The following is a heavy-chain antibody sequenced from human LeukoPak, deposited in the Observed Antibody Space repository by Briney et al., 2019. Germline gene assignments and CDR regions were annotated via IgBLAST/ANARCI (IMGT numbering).Heavy chain of an antibody. Sequence: MSGGSLRLSCAASGFTFKNYNMVWVRQAPGKGLEWVSFIFSTSTYIYYRDSVRGRFTISRDNAKNSLYLQMNSLRVEDTAVYYCAKLAKYFYGWETYYFFEHWGQGTPVTASS. CDR3: AKLAKYFYGWETYYFFEH. CDR2: IFSTSTYI. J-gene: IGHJ4*02. V-gene: IGHV3-21*01. CDR1: GFTFKNYN. D-gene: IGHD3-10*01.